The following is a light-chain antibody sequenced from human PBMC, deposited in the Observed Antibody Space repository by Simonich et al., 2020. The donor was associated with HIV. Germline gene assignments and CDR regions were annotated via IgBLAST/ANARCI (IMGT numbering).Light chain of an antibody. Sequence: EIVMTQSPATLSVSPGERATLSCRASQSVSSNLAWYQQKPGQAPRLLIFGASTRATAIPARFSGSGSGTEFTLTISTMQSEDFAVYYCQQYNDWPWTFGQWTKVEIK. V-gene: IGKV3-15*01. CDR3: QQYNDWPWT. CDR2: GAS. J-gene: IGKJ1*01. CDR1: QSVSSN.